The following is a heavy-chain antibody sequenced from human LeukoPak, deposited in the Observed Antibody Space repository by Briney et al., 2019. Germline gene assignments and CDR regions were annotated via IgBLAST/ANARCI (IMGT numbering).Heavy chain of an antibody. CDR1: GFTFTNYA. CDR3: ARGFVLGAAKNYFDY. CDR2: ISYDGTNK. V-gene: IGHV3-30*09. D-gene: IGHD2-21*02. Sequence: GGSLRLSCAASGFTFTNYALHWVRQAPGKVLEWVAVISYDGTNKYYADSVKGRFAISRDNSKNTLSLQMSSLRAEDTALYYCARGFVLGAAKNYFDYWGQGALVTVSS. J-gene: IGHJ4*02.